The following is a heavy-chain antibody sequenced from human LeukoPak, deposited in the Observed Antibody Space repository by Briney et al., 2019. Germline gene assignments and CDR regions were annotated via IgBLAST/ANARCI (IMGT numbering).Heavy chain of an antibody. CDR2: IIPIFGTA. D-gene: IGHD2-15*01. CDR1: GGTFSSYA. J-gene: IGHJ6*02. V-gene: IGHV1-69*05. CDR3: ARDHCSGGSCYSSERWRYYYYYYGMDV. Sequence: GASVKVSCKASGGTFSSYAISWVRQAPGQGLEWMGGIIPIFGTANYAQKLQGRVTMTTDTSTSTAYMELRSLRSDDTAVYYCARDHCSGGSCYSSERWRYYYYYYGMDVWGQGTTVTVSS.